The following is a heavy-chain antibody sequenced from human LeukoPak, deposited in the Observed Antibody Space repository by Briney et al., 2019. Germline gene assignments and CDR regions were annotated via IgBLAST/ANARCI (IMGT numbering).Heavy chain of an antibody. CDR1: GFTFSNYW. V-gene: IGHV3-74*01. J-gene: IGHJ4*02. Sequence: PGGSLRLSCAASGFTFSNYWMHWVRQVPGKGLVWVSRINDDGSATFYADSVKGRSTISRDNAKNTLFLQMSSLRAEDTAVYFCAREILAPGKTHDYWGQGTLVTVSS. CDR2: INDDGSAT. CDR3: AREILAPGKTHDY.